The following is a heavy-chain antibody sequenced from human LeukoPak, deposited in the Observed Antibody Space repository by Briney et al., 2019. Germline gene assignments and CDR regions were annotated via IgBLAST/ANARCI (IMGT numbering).Heavy chain of an antibody. J-gene: IGHJ4*02. D-gene: IGHD6-13*01. CDR3: ASLYSSSWYYFDY. CDR2: INPNSGGT. V-gene: IGHV1-2*02. CDR1: GYTFTGYY. Sequence: GASVKVSCKASGYTFTGYYMHWVRQAPGQGLEWMGWINPNSGGTNYAQKFQGRVTMTRDTSISTAYMELSRLRSDDTAVYYCASLYSSSWYYFDYWGQGTLVTVSS.